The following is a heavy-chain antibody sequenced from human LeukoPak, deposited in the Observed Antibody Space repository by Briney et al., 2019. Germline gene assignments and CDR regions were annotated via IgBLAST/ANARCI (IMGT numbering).Heavy chain of an antibody. CDR3: ARHGRGWLRSSWFDP. D-gene: IGHD5-12*01. Sequence: GGSLRLSCAASGFTFSSYGMHWVRQAPGKGLEWVAFIRYDGSNKYYADSVKGRFTISRDNSKNTLYLQMNSLRAEDTAVYYCARHGRGWLRSSWFDPWGQGTLVTVSS. CDR1: GFTFSSYG. J-gene: IGHJ5*02. CDR2: IRYDGSNK. V-gene: IGHV3-30*02.